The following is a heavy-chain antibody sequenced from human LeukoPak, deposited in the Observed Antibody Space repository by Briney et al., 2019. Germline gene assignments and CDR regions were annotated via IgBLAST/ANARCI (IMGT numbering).Heavy chain of an antibody. CDR2: MNPNSGNT. CDR1: GYTFTSYD. J-gene: IGHJ4*02. D-gene: IGHD6-13*01. CDR3: ARGTRYSSSSPKVYYFDY. Sequence: GASVKVSCKASGYTFTSYDINWVRQATGQGLEWMGWMNPNSGNTGYAQKFQGRVTITRNTSISTAYMELSSLRSEDTAVYYCARGTRYSSSSPKVYYFDYWGQGTLVTVSS. V-gene: IGHV1-8*03.